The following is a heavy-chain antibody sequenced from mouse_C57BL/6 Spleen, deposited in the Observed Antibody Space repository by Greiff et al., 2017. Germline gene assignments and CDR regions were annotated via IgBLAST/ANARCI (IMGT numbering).Heavy chain of an antibody. Sequence: QVQLQQPGAELVRPGSSVKLSCKASGYTFTSYWMHWVKQRPIQGLEWIGNIDPSDSETHYNQKFKDKATLTVDKSSSTAYMQLSSLTSEDSAVYYCARDYYGSSYYYYAMDYWGQGTQSPSPQ. J-gene: IGHJ4*01. CDR1: GYTFTSYW. CDR3: ARDYYGSSYYYYAMDY. D-gene: IGHD1-1*01. CDR2: IDPSDSET. V-gene: IGHV1-52*01.